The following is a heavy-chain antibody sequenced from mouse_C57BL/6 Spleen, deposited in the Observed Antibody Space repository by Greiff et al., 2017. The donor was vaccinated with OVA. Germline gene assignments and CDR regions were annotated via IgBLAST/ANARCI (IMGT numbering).Heavy chain of an antibody. CDR1: GYTFTDYN. CDR3: ALYYPCDFDY. Sequence: EVQLQQSGPELVKPGASVKMSCKASGYTFTDYNMHWVKQSHGKSLEWIGYINPNNGGTSYNQKYKGKATLTVNKSSSTAYMELRSLRSENSAVYYCALYYPCDFDYWGQGTTLTVSS. D-gene: IGHD2-1*01. V-gene: IGHV1-22*01. J-gene: IGHJ2*01. CDR2: INPNNGGT.